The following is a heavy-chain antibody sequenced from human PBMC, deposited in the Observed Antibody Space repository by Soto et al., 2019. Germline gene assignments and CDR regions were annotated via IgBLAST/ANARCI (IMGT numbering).Heavy chain of an antibody. CDR1: GFTLSSYW. V-gene: IGHV3-7*03. J-gene: IGHJ4*02. D-gene: IGHD3-3*01. Sequence: PGGSLRLSCAASGFTLSSYWMSWVRQAPGKGLEWVANIKQDGSEKYYVDSVKGRFTISRDNAKNSLYLQMNSLRAEDTAVYYCAREKRTIWSPLFPDWRGQGTRVTVAS. CDR2: IKQDGSEK. CDR3: AREKRTIWSPLFPDW.